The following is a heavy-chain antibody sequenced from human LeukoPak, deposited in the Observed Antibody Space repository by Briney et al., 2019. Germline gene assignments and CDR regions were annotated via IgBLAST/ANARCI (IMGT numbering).Heavy chain of an antibody. V-gene: IGHV3-30*04. CDR2: ISYDGTTE. CDR3: AREHCTGGSCYDSLDA. CDR1: GFTFSLYA. J-gene: IGHJ3*01. D-gene: IGHD2-8*02. Sequence: GGSLRLSCAASGFTFSLYAVHWVRHAPGKGLEWVAVISYDGTTEYYADSVKGRFTVSRDNSKNTLYLQLNSLRPEDTAIYHCAREHCTGGSCYDSLDAWGHGTMVTVSS.